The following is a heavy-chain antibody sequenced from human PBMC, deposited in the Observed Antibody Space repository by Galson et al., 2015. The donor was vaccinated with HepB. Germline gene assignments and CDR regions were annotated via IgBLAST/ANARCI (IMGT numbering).Heavy chain of an antibody. V-gene: IGHV4-4*07. J-gene: IGHJ6*02. Sequence: SETLSLTCTVSGGSISSYYWSWIRQPAGKGLEWIGRIYTSGSTNYNPSLKSRVTISVDTSKNQFSLKLSSVTAADTAVYYCARGVTIFGVGRGYYYGMDVWGQGTTVTVSS. CDR1: GGSISSYY. CDR3: ARGVTIFGVGRGYYYGMDV. CDR2: IYTSGST. D-gene: IGHD3-3*01.